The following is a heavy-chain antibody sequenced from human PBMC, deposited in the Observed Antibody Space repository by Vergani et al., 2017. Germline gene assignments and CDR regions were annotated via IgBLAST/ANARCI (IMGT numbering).Heavy chain of an antibody. Sequence: QVRLQESGPGLVKPSETLSLTCSVSGGSMSGYYWSWSRQPPGKELGWIGYMYHSGSTNYNPSLETRVTISGDTSKNQFSLKLNSVTAADTAVYYCGRVADFYGLGSRLLDLWGQGILVTVSS. J-gene: IGHJ5*02. D-gene: IGHD3-10*01. V-gene: IGHV4-59*01. CDR1: GGSMSGYY. CDR3: GRVADFYGLGSRLLDL. CDR2: MYHSGST.